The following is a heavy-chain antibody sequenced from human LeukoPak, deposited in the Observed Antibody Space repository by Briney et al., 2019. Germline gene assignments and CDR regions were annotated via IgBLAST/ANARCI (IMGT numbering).Heavy chain of an antibody. Sequence: PSETLSLTCTVSGGSISSSSYYWGWIRQPPGKGLEWIGSIYYSGSTNYNPSLKSRVTISVDKSKNQFSLKLSSVTAADTAVYYCARLIGRKGSPFDYWGQGTLVTVSS. V-gene: IGHV4-39*07. CDR1: GGSISSSSYY. CDR3: ARLIGRKGSPFDY. J-gene: IGHJ4*02. D-gene: IGHD2-21*01. CDR2: IYYSGST.